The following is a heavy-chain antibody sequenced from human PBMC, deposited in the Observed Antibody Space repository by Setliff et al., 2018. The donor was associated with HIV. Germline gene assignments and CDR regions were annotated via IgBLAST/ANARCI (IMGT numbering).Heavy chain of an antibody. V-gene: IGHV3-15*07. Sequence: GGSLRLSCAASGFTFSNAWMNWVRQAPGKGLEWVGRIKSNTDGGTTDYAAPVKGRFTISRDDSKNTLYLQMNSLKTEDTAVYYCTTIQKLTTPVDYWGQGTLVTVSS. J-gene: IGHJ4*02. CDR2: IKSNTDGGTT. CDR3: TTIQKLTTPVDY. CDR1: GFTFSNAW. D-gene: IGHD4-17*01.